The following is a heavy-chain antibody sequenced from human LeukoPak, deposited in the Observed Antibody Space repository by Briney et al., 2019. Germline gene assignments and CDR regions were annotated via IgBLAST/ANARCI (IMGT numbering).Heavy chain of an antibody. V-gene: IGHV1-69*05. CDR1: GGTFSSYA. D-gene: IGHD6-19*01. J-gene: IGHJ4*02. Sequence: GASVKVSCKASGGTFSSYAISWVRQAPGQELGWMGRIIPIFGTANYAQKFQGSVTITTDESTSTAYMELSSLRSEDTAVYYCARDLSIAVAGRWDFDYWGQGALVTVSS. CDR3: ARDLSIAVAGRWDFDY. CDR2: IIPIFGTA.